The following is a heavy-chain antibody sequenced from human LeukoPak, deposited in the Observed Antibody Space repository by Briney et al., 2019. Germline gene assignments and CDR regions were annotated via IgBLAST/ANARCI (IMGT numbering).Heavy chain of an antibody. CDR2: ISSSSSYI. Sequence: GGSLRLSCAASGFTFSSYSMNWVRQAPGKGLEWVSSISSSSSYIYYADSVKGRFTISRDNAKNSLYLQMNSLRAEDTAVYYCARIHSIAAAGIEGDAFDIWGQGTMVTVSS. CDR3: ARIHSIAAAGIEGDAFDI. J-gene: IGHJ3*02. CDR1: GFTFSSYS. D-gene: IGHD6-13*01. V-gene: IGHV3-21*01.